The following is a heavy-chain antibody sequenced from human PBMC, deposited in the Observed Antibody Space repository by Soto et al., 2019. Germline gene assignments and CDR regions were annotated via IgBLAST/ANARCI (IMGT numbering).Heavy chain of an antibody. J-gene: IGHJ4*02. CDR3: ARDTGYTFGSLNY. D-gene: IGHD5-18*01. Sequence: HVEFVQSGADVKKPGASVTISCKASGYTFTDYALHWVRQAPGQRLEWMGWMNAGVGNTLYSQKFQGRITITRDTSASTAYMELNSLKSEDTAIYYCARDTGYTFGSLNYWGPGTLVTVSS. V-gene: IGHV1-3*01. CDR1: GYTFTDYA. CDR2: MNAGVGNT.